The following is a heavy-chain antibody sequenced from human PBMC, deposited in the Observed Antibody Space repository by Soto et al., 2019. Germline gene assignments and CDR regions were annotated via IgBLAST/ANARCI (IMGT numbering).Heavy chain of an antibody. CDR3: ARGIYSSSWYDAFDI. J-gene: IGHJ3*02. D-gene: IGHD6-13*01. Sequence: PGGSLRLSCAASGFTFSSYAMSWVRQAPGKGLEWVSTLSGSGGSNKYYADSVKGRFTISRDNSKNTLYLQMNSLRAEDTAVYYCARGIYSSSWYDAFDIWGQGTMVTVSS. CDR2: LSGSGGSNK. CDR1: GFTFSSYA. V-gene: IGHV3-23*01.